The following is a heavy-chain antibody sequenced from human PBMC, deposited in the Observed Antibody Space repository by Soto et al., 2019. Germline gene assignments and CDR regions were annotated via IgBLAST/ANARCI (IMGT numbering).Heavy chain of an antibody. V-gene: IGHV4-39*01. CDR1: GGSISSSSYY. J-gene: IGHJ5*02. CDR3: ARGRGWYLDWFDP. D-gene: IGHD6-19*01. Sequence: SETLSLTCTVSGGSISSSSYYWGWIRQPPGKGLEWIGSIYYSGSTYYNPSLKSRVTISVDTSKNQFSLKLSSVTAADTAVYYCARGRGWYLDWFDPWGKGTLVTVST. CDR2: IYYSGST.